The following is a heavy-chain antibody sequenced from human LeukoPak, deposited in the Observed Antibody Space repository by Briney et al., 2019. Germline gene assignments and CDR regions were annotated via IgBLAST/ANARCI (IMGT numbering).Heavy chain of an antibody. D-gene: IGHD6-19*01. CDR2: IRYDGSKK. V-gene: IGHV3-30*02. CDR1: GFTFSSYG. J-gene: IGHJ4*02. CDR3: VKDQREAYGSGWSRDFDY. Sequence: GGSLRLSCAASGFTFSSYGMHWVRQAPGKGLEWVTFIRYDGSKKYYADSVKGRFTISRDNSKNTLYLQLNSLRAEDTAVYYCVKDQREAYGSGWSRDFDYWGQGTLVTVSS.